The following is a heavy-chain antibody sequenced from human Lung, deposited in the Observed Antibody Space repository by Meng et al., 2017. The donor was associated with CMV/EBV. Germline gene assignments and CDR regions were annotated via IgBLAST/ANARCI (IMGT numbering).Heavy chain of an antibody. CDR2: IYYSGST. D-gene: IGHD6-13*01. J-gene: IGHJ6*02. CDR1: GGSISSSSYY. Sequence: SETLSLTCTVSGGSISSSSYYWGWIRQPPGKGLEWIGSIYYSGSTYYNPSLKSRVTISVDTSKNQFSLKLSSVTAADTAVYYCARQTDTEGIAAAPDVWGQGTTVTGSS. CDR3: ARQTDTEGIAAAPDV. V-gene: IGHV4-39*01.